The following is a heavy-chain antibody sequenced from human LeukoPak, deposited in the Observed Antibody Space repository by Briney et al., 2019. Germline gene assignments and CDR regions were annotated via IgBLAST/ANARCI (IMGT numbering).Heavy chain of an antibody. D-gene: IGHD1-14*01. CDR2: ISSSGSTI. V-gene: IGHV3-48*03. Sequence: GGSLRLSCAASGFSFSSYEMNWVRQAPGQGLEWVSYISSSGSTIYYADSVRGRFTISRDNAKNSLYLQMNSLRAEDTAVYYCARRNLLYYYMDVWGKGTTVTVSS. J-gene: IGHJ6*03. CDR1: GFSFSSYE. CDR3: ARRNLLYYYMDV.